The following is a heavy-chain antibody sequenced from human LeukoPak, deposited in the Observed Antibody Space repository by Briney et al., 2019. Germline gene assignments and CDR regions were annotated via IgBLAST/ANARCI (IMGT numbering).Heavy chain of an antibody. CDR3: AKDRGIQLWPHRSWFDP. CDR2: ISGSGGST. J-gene: IGHJ5*02. Sequence: PGGSLRLSCAASGFTFSSYAMSWVRQAPGKGLEWVSAISGSGGSTYYADSVKGRFTLSRDNSKNTLYLQMNSLRAEDTAVYYCAKDRGIQLWPHRSWFDPWGQGTLVTVSS. CDR1: GFTFSSYA. D-gene: IGHD5-18*01. V-gene: IGHV3-23*01.